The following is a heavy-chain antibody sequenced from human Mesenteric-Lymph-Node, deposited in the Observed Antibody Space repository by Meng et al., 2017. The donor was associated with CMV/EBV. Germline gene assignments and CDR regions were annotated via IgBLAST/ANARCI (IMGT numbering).Heavy chain of an antibody. V-gene: IGHV1-8*01. Sequence: ASVKVSCKASGYTFTSYDINWVRQATGQGLEWMGWMNPNSGNTGYAQKFQGRVTMTRNTSISTAYMELSSLRSEDTAVYYCARGPGYCSSTSCYIRDYWGQGTLVTVPQ. J-gene: IGHJ4*02. CDR3: ARGPGYCSSTSCYIRDY. CDR2: MNPNSGNT. D-gene: IGHD2-2*02. CDR1: GYTFTSYD.